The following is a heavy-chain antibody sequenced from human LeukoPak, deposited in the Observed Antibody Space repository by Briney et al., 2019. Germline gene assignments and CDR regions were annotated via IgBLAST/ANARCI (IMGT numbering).Heavy chain of an antibody. V-gene: IGHV1-2*06. CDR1: GYTFTGYY. Sequence: ASVKVSCKAAGYTFTGYYMFWVRQAPGQGLEWMGRINPNSGGTNYEQKLQGRVTMTRDTSISTAYMELSRLKSDDTAVYYCARGYCSGGSCYSVENWFDPWGQGTLVTVSS. J-gene: IGHJ5*02. CDR3: ARGYCSGGSCYSVENWFDP. D-gene: IGHD2-15*01. CDR2: INPNSGGT.